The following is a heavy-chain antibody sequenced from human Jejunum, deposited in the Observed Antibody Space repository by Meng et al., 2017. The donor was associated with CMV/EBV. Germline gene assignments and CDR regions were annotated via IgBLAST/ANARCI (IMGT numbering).Heavy chain of an antibody. CDR3: ARTTVTLAEYFQH. CDR1: GGSVSSGSYY. V-gene: IGHV4-61*01. D-gene: IGHD4-17*01. Sequence: TVSGGSVSSGSYYWSWIRQPPGKGLEWIGYIYYSGSTNYNPSLKSRVTISVDTSKNQFSLKLSSVTAADTAVYYCARTTVTLAEYFQHWGQGTLVTVSS. J-gene: IGHJ1*01. CDR2: IYYSGST.